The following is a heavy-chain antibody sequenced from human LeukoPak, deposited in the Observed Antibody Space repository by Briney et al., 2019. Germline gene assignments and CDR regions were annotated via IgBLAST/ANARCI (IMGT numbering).Heavy chain of an antibody. Sequence: NPSQTLSLTCTVSGGSISSGGYYWSWIRQHPGKGLEWIGHIYYSGSTYYNPSLKSRVTISVDTSKNQFSLKLSSVTAADTAVYYCARDANSGSYYLHGAFDIRGQGTMVTVSS. CDR1: GGSISSGGYY. CDR3: ARDANSGSYYLHGAFDI. D-gene: IGHD1-26*01. CDR2: IYYSGST. V-gene: IGHV4-31*03. J-gene: IGHJ3*02.